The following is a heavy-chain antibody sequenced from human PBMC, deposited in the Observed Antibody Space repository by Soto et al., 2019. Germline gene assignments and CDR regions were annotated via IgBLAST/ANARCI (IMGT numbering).Heavy chain of an antibody. CDR1: GFTFEDFA. J-gene: IGHJ5*02. CDR3: VKGRGALAVVSNWFDP. CDR2: INWNSGIK. Sequence: GGSLRLSCAASGFTFEDFAMHWIRQAPGMGLEWVPGINWNSGIKGYADSVKGRFTISRDNANNSLYLQMNSLRSEDTAFYYCVKGRGALAVVSNWFDPWGQGTLVTVSS. D-gene: IGHD3-22*01. V-gene: IGHV3-9*01.